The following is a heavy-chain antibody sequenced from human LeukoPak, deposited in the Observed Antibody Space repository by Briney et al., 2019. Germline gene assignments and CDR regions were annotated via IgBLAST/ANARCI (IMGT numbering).Heavy chain of an antibody. V-gene: IGHV3-30*03. CDR1: GFTFSSYG. D-gene: IGHD6-19*01. Sequence: GGSLRLSCAASGFTFSSYGMHWVRRAPGKGLEWVAVISYDGSNKYYADSVKGRFTISRDNSKNTLYLQMNSLRAEDTAVYYCASIAVAGTVFDYWGQGTLVTVSS. CDR3: ASIAVAGTVFDY. CDR2: ISYDGSNK. J-gene: IGHJ4*02.